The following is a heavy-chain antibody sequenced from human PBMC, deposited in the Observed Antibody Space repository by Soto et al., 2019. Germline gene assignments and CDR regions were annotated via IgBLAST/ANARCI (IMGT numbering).Heavy chain of an antibody. Sequence: ETLSLTCNVSGASMRSYSWTWMRLSPGKGLEWIGDIFYSGSSNLNPSLRSRLSISIDTSKNKFSLMLKSVTAADTAVYYCARDLRCCGLDVWGQGTTVTVSS. CDR1: GASMRSYS. CDR2: IFYSGSS. CDR3: ARDLRCCGLDV. D-gene: IGHD3-9*01. V-gene: IGHV4-59*01. J-gene: IGHJ6*02.